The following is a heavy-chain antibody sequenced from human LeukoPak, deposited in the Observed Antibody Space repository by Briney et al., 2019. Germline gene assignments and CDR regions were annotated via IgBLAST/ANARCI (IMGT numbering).Heavy chain of an antibody. D-gene: IGHD6-19*01. CDR1: GYSISSGYY. Sequence: SETLSLTCTVSGYSISSGYYWGWIRQPPGKGLEWIGSIYHSGSTYYNPSLKSRVTISVDTSKNQFSLKLSSVTAADTAVYYCARGIFGYSSGWYVWYYWGQGTLVTVSS. CDR2: IYHSGST. CDR3: ARGIFGYSSGWYVWYY. V-gene: IGHV4-38-2*02. J-gene: IGHJ4*02.